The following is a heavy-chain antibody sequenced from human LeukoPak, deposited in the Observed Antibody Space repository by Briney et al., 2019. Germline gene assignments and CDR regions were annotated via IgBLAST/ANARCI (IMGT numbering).Heavy chain of an antibody. CDR3: ARHHKRWFDP. V-gene: IGHV3-7*01. CDR2: IKQDGSEK. J-gene: IGHJ5*02. Sequence: GGSLRLSCAASGFTFSSYWMSLVRQAPGKGLEWVANIKQDGSEKYSVDSVKGRFTISRDNAKNSLYLQMNSLRAEDPAVYYCARHHKRWFDPWGQGTLVTVSS. CDR1: GFTFSSYW.